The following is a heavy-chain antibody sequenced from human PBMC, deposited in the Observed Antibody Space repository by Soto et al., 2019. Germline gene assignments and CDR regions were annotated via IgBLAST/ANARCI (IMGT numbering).Heavy chain of an antibody. CDR1: GGTFNNYP. D-gene: IGHD5-12*01. CDR2: SIPIFGAA. V-gene: IGHV1-69*13. J-gene: IGHJ6*02. CDR3: ARGRGYSGDDHYYYFDMDV. Sequence: SVKVSCKASGGTFNNYPITWVRQAPGEGLEWMGGSIPIFGAANYAQKFQGRVTISVDESTSTAYMELSSLRSEDTAVYYCARGRGYSGDDHYYYFDMDVWGQGTTVTVS.